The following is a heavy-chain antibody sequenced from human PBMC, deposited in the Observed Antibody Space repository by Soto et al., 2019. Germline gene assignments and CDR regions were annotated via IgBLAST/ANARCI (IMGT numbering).Heavy chain of an antibody. J-gene: IGHJ4*02. CDR1: GFTFSSYW. D-gene: IGHD3-22*01. CDR3: ARGGYYDSSGYSPRGFDY. V-gene: IGHV3-74*01. CDR2: INSDGSST. Sequence: PGGSLRLSCAASGFTFSSYWMHWVRQAPGKGLVWVSRINSDGSSTTYADSVKGRFTISRDNAKNTLYLQMNSLRAEDTAVYYFARGGYYDSSGYSPRGFDYWGQGTLVTVSS.